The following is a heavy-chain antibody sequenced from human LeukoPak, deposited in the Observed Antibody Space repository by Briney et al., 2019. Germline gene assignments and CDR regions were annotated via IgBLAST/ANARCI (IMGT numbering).Heavy chain of an antibody. Sequence: ASVKVSCKASGYTFTSYDFNWLRQATGQGPEWMGWMNPNSGATGYAQKFQGRVTMTRSASINTAYMELTDLRSEDTAVYYCARNGCSSTSCYMYFDYWGQGTLVTVSS. V-gene: IGHV1-8*01. CDR3: ARNGCSSTSCYMYFDY. J-gene: IGHJ4*02. CDR1: GYTFTSYD. D-gene: IGHD2-2*02. CDR2: MNPNSGAT.